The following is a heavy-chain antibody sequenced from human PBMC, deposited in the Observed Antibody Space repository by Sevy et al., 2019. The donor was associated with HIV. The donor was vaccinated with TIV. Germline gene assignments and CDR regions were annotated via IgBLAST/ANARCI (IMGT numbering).Heavy chain of an antibody. D-gene: IGHD1-26*01. J-gene: IGHJ4*02. CDR2: IYYNGHI. CDR3: AGENAWGRGYS. Sequence: SETLSLTCTVSGGSITSLYLNWIRQPPGKGLEWIANIYYNGHINYNPSLKSRVTLSLDTSKNRFYLRLSSVTTADTAMYYCAGENAWGRGYSWGQGTLVTVSS. CDR1: GGSITSLY. V-gene: IGHV4-59*08.